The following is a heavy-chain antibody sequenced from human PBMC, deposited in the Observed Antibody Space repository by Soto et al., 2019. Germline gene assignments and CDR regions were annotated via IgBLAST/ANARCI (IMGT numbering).Heavy chain of an antibody. CDR1: GYTFTSYG. CDR2: ISAYNGNT. J-gene: IGHJ4*02. CDR3: ASTPDYSSSWYEPDY. V-gene: IGHV1-18*01. D-gene: IGHD6-13*01. Sequence: QVQLVQSGAEVKKPAASVKLSCKASGYTFTSYGICWVRQAPGQGLGRMGWISAYNGNTNYAQKLQGRGTMTTDTSTRTAYMVLRSLRSDDTAVYYCASTPDYSSSWYEPDYWGQGTLVTVSS.